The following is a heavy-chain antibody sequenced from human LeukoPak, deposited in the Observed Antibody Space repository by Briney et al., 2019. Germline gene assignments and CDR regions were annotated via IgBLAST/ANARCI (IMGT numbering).Heavy chain of an antibody. V-gene: IGHV3-64*01. Sequence: GGSLRLSCAASGFTFSSYGFHWVRQAPGKGLEYVSVISSDGTTSYYANSVKGRFTVSRDNSKDTLYLQMGSLRIEDMAVYYCARGFPFDLNAFDIWGQGTMVAVSS. CDR1: GFTFSSYG. CDR3: ARGFPFDLNAFDI. D-gene: IGHD3-9*01. J-gene: IGHJ3*02. CDR2: ISSDGTTS.